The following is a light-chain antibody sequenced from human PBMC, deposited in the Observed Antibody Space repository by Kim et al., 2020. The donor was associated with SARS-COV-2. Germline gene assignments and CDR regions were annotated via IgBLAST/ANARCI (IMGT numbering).Light chain of an antibody. V-gene: IGKV3-11*01. J-gene: IGKJ5*01. Sequence: SPGERATLSCWASQSVGRFLAWYQQTPGLPPRLLIYGASNRATGIPARFSGSGSGTDFTLTISRREPEDSAVYYCQQRTDWPITFGQGTRLEIK. CDR3: QQRTDWPIT. CDR1: QSVGRF. CDR2: GAS.